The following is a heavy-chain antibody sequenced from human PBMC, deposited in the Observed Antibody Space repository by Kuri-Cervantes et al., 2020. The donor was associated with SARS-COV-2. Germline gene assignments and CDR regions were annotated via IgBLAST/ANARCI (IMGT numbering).Heavy chain of an antibody. Sequence: SQTLSLTCAVYGGSFSGYYWSWIRQPPGKGLEWIGEINHSGSTNYNPSLKSRVTISVDTSKNQFSLKLSSVTAADTAVYYCARGRQFWDIVVVVAARWFDPWGQGTLVTVFS. CDR1: GGSFSGYY. D-gene: IGHD2-15*01. CDR3: ARGRQFWDIVVVVAARWFDP. CDR2: INHSGST. J-gene: IGHJ5*02. V-gene: IGHV4-34*01.